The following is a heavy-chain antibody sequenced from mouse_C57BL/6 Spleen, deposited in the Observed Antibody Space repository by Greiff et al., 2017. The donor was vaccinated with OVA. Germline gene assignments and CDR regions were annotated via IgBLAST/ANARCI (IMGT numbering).Heavy chain of an antibody. D-gene: IGHD2-1*01. V-gene: IGHV1-26*01. J-gene: IGHJ2*01. CDR3: ANLLRDYFDY. CDR2: INPNNGGT. CDR1: GYTFTDYY. Sequence: EVQLQQSGPELVKPGASVKISCKASGYTFTDYYMNWVKQSHGKSLEWIGDINPNNGGTSYNQKFKGKATLTVDKSSSTAYMELRSLTSEDSAVYYCANLLRDYFDYWGQGTTLTVSS.